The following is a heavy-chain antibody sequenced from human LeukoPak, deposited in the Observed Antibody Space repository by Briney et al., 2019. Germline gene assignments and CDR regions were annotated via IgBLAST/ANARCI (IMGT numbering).Heavy chain of an antibody. CDR3: ARDHGSVVVNY. CDR2: ISYDGSNK. V-gene: IGHV3-30-3*01. D-gene: IGHD2-15*01. CDR1: GFTFSSYA. J-gene: IGHJ4*02. Sequence: GGSLRLSCAPSGFTFSSYAMHWVRQAPGKGLEWVAVISYDGSNKYYADSVKGRFTISRDNSKNTLHLQMNSLRAEDTAVYYCARDHGSVVVNYWGQGTLVTVSS.